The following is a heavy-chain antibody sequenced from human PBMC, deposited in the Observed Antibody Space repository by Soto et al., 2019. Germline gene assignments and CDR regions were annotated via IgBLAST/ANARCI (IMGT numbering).Heavy chain of an antibody. D-gene: IGHD3-16*02. J-gene: IGHJ6*03. CDR1: GYTFTSYD. Sequence: ASVKVSCKASGYTFTSYDINWVRQATGQGLEWMGWMNPNSGNTDYAQKLQGRVTMTRDTSTSTAYMELRSLRSDDTAVYYCARTGLITFGGVIVINYYYYMDVWGKGTTVTVSS. CDR2: MNPNSGNT. V-gene: IGHV1-8*01. CDR3: ARTGLITFGGVIVINYYYYMDV.